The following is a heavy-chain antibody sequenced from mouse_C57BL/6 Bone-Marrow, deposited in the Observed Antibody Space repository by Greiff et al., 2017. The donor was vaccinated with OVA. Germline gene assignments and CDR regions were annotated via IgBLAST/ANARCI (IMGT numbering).Heavy chain of an antibody. J-gene: IGHJ2*01. CDR1: GYSFTGYY. CDR2: INPSTGGT. CDR3: GRRGGYFDY. V-gene: IGHV1-42*01. Sequence: VQLQQSGPELVKPGASVKISCKASGYSFTGYYMTWVKQSPEKSLEWIGEINPSTGGTTYNQKFKAKATLTVDKSSSTAYMQLKSLTSEDSAVYYCGRRGGYFDYWGQGTTLTVSS.